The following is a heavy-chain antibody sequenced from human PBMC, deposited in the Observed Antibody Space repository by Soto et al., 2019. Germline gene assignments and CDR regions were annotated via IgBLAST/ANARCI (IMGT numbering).Heavy chain of an antibody. V-gene: IGHV1-69*08. Sequence: QVQLVQSGAEVKKPGSSVKVSCKASGGTFSSYSISWVRQAPGQGLEWMGRIIPILNIANYAQNFQGRVTITADKCTSTADLELSSLRSEDTAVYYCARDLPPDYIVTTAYYYHGMEVWGQGTTVTVS. CDR3: ARDLPPDYIVTTAYYYHGMEV. J-gene: IGHJ6*02. CDR2: IIPILNIA. D-gene: IGHD5-12*01. CDR1: GGTFSSYS.